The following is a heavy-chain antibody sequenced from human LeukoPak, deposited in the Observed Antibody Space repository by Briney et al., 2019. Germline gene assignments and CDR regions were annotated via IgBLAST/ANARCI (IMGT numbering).Heavy chain of an antibody. V-gene: IGHV3-21*01. D-gene: IGHD3-22*01. CDR1: GFTFSGYS. J-gene: IGHJ5*02. Sequence: GGSLRLSCAASGFTFSGYSMHRARQAPGKGLEWVSSISSSSSYIYYADSVKGRFTISRDNAKKSLYLQMNSLRAEDTAVYYCARTYYYDSSGYREDWFDPIGRGTLVTVSS. CDR2: ISSSSSYI. CDR3: ARTYYYDSSGYREDWFDP.